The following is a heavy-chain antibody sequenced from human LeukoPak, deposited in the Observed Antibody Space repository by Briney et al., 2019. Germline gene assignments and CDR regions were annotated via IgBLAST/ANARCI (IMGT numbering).Heavy chain of an antibody. D-gene: IGHD3-9*01. J-gene: IGHJ4*02. Sequence: GGSPSLSCAASGFTFSNAWMSWVRQAPGKGGEGGGRIKSKRDGGTTDYAAPVKGRFTISRDDSKNTLYLQMNSLKPEDTAVYYCTTGDYDILPGYLSFDYWGQGTLVTVSS. CDR3: TTGDYDILPGYLSFDY. CDR1: GFTFSNAW. V-gene: IGHV3-15*01. CDR2: IKSKRDGGTT.